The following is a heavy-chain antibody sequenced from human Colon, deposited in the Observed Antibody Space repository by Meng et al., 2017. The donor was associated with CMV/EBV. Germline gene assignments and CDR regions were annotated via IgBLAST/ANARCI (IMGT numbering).Heavy chain of an antibody. J-gene: IGHJ4*02. CDR2: ISSSSSYI. CDR1: GFTFSSYS. D-gene: IGHD3-22*01. V-gene: IGHV3-21*01. CDR3: ARTYYYDSSGYPNIWKAFDY. Sequence: GESLKISCAASGFTFSSYSMNWVRQAPGKGLEWVSSISSSSSYIYYADSVKGRFTISRDNAKNSLYLQMNSLRAEDTAVYYCARTYYYDSSGYPNIWKAFDYWGQGTLVTVSS.